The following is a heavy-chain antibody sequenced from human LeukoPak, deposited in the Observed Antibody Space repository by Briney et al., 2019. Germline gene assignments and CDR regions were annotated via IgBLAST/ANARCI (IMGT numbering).Heavy chain of an antibody. D-gene: IGHD1-26*01. J-gene: IGHJ6*04. CDR2: TDPSGIT. CDR1: GGSLSGYF. V-gene: IGHV4-34*01. Sequence: SGTLSLTCAVYGGSLSGYFYSWIRKPPGKGLEWIGETDPSGITYYKPSLKSRATISVDTSKNQFSLKLESVAAADTAVYYCGRRWVSYFHQDVWSTGTTVIVSS. CDR3: GRRWVSYFHQDV.